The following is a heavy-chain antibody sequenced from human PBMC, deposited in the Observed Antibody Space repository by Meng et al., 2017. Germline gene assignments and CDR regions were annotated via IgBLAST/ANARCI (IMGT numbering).Heavy chain of an antibody. CDR1: GFTFHNDW. CDR3: LDEAPRSDY. D-gene: IGHD1-1*01. V-gene: IGHV3-74*01. J-gene: IGHJ4*02. Sequence: VESGGGLVQRGGFLRLSFAAFGFTFHNDWMHWVRQVPGKGLVWVSRIRGDRSITNYAESVKGRFTISRDNAKNTLYLQMNSLRPEDTAVYYCLDEAPRSDYWGQGSLVTVSS. CDR2: IRGDRSIT.